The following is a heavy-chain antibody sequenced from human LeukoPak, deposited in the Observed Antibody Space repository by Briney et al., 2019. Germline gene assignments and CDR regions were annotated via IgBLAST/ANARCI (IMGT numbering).Heavy chain of an antibody. CDR1: GFTFSWYW. V-gene: IGHV3-74*03. CDR3: ARGYCTGNNCRPYYYYGMDV. D-gene: IGHD2-8*02. Sequence: GSPPPSLSAPGFTFSWYWMPLVRQAPGKGLVWVSRIKTDGSSTTYADSVKGRFTVSRDNAKNTLYLQMNSLRAEDTAVYFCARGYCTGNNCRPYYYYGMDVWGQGTTVTVSS. J-gene: IGHJ6*02. CDR2: IKTDGSST.